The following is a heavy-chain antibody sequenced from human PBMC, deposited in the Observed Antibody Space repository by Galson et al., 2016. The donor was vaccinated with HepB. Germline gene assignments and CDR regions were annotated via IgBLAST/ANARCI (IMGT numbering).Heavy chain of an antibody. Sequence: SLRLSCAASGFTFDDYAMHWVRQAPGEGLEWVSGISWNSGSTYYADSVMGRFNISRDNSKNTLYPQMNSLRAEDTAVYYCAKGRIVPVADMLFDMWGQGTMVTVSS. CDR2: ISWNSGST. V-gene: IGHV3-9*01. CDR1: GFTFDDYA. J-gene: IGHJ3*02. D-gene: IGHD2-2*01. CDR3: AKGRIVPVADMLFDM.